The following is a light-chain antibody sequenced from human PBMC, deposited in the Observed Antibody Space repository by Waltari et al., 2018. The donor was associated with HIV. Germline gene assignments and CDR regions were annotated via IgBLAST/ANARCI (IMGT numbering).Light chain of an antibody. Sequence: DIQMAQSPSNLSASVGDRVTITCRASQTINTWLAWYHQKPGVAPQLLVYKASTLENGVPSRFSGSGSGTEFTLTISRLKPDDVGFYYCQQYSSYWTFGQGTKVQVK. J-gene: IGKJ1*01. CDR2: KAS. CDR3: QQYSSYWT. CDR1: QTINTW. V-gene: IGKV1-5*03.